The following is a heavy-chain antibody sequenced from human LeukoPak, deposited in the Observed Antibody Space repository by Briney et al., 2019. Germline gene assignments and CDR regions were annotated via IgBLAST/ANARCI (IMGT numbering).Heavy chain of an antibody. V-gene: IGHV1-69*05. CDR2: IVPIFGTA. J-gene: IGHJ4*02. CDR1: GGTFTSYA. Sequence: SVKVSCKASGGTFTSYAISWVPQAPGQGLEWMGGIVPIFGTANYAQKFQGRVTITTDESTSTAYMELSSLRSEDTAVYYCASSYSSGRVDYWGQGTLVTVSS. D-gene: IGHD6-19*01. CDR3: ASSYSSGRVDY.